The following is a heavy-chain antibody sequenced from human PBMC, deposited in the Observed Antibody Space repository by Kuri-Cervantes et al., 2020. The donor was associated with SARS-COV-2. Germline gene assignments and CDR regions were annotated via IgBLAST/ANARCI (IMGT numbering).Heavy chain of an antibody. V-gene: IGHV3-30-3*01. J-gene: IGHJ4*02. CDR2: ISYDGSNK. Sequence: LSLTCAASGFTFSSYAMHWVRQAPGKGLEWVAVISYDGSNKYYADSVKGRFTISRDNSKNTLYLQMNSLRAEDTAVYCCARDPEYSSGWYERGYYFDYWGQGTLVTVSS. D-gene: IGHD6-19*01. CDR3: ARDPEYSSGWYERGYYFDY. CDR1: GFTFSSYA.